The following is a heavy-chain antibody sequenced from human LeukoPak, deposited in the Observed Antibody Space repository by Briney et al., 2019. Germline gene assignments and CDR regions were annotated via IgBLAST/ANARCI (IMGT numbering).Heavy chain of an antibody. CDR2: IYPGDSDT. D-gene: IGHD2-2*01. J-gene: IGHJ4*02. V-gene: IGHV5-51*01. CDR1: GYSFTSYW. Sequence: GESLKISCKGSGYSFTSYWIGWVRQMPGKGLEWMGIIYPGDSDTRYSPSFQGQVTISADKSISTAYLQWSSLKASDTAMYYCARQGDYCSSTSCTGYWGQGTLVTVSS. CDR3: ARQGDYCSSTSCTGY.